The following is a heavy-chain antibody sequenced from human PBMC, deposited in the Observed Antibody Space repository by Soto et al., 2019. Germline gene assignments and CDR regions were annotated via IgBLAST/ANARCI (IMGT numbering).Heavy chain of an antibody. D-gene: IGHD4-17*01. J-gene: IGHJ4*02. CDR2: INHSGST. CDR1: GGSFSGYY. Sequence: SETLSLTCAVYGGSFSGYYWSWIRQPPGKGLEWIGEINHSGSTNYNPSLKSRVTISVDTSKNQFSLKLSSVTAADTAVYYCARGYGDYIFSGTRPIDYWGQGTLVTVSS. V-gene: IGHV4-34*01. CDR3: ARGYGDYIFSGTRPIDY.